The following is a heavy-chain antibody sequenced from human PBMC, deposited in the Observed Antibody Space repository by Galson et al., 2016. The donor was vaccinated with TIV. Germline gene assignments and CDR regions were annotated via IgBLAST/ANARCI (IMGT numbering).Heavy chain of an antibody. CDR2: IYESGTN. D-gene: IGHD4-17*01. J-gene: IGHJ6*02. V-gene: IGHV4-38-2*02. Sequence: ETLSLTCAVSGYSIKSGYFWGWIRQPPGKGLQWIGSIYESGTNYSNPSLKSRLTMSVDTSKNQFSLKLSSVTAADTAVYYCIREGSTVTMHHYFGMDVWGQGTSVTVSS. CDR3: IREGSTVTMHHYFGMDV. CDR1: GYSIKSGYF.